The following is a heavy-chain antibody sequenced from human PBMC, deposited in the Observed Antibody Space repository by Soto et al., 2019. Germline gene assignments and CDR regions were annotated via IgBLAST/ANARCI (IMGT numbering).Heavy chain of an antibody. V-gene: IGHV4-31*03. CDR2: IYYSGST. D-gene: IGHD2-15*01. J-gene: IGHJ6*02. CDR1: GGSFSSGGYY. Sequence: SETLSLTCTVSGGSFSSGGYYWSWMRQHPGKGLEWIGYIYYSGSTYYNPSLKSRVTISVDTSNNQFSLKLSSVTAADTAVYYCARDKVLGGQGRDYYYYYGMDVWGQGTRVTVSS. CDR3: ARDKVLGGQGRDYYYYYGMDV.